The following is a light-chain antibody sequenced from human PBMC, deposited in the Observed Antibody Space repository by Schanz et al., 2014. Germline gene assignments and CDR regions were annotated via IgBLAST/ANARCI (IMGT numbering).Light chain of an antibody. CDR3: SSYTSSSTDVL. J-gene: IGLJ2*01. V-gene: IGLV2-14*01. CDR1: SRDVGGYKY. CDR2: DVS. Sequence: QSALTQPASVSGSPGQSITISCTGSSRDVGGYKYVSWYQQHPGKAPKLMIYDVSNRPSGVSYRFSGSKSGNTASLTISGLKAEDEADYYCSSYTSSSTDVLFGGGTKLTVL.